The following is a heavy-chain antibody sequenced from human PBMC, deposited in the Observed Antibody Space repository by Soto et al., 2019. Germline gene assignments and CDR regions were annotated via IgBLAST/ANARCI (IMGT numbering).Heavy chain of an antibody. CDR1: GFTSSDHY. CDR3: ARDPGSSYGPPDY. CDR2: ISSSSSTI. J-gene: IGHJ4*02. D-gene: IGHD5-18*01. V-gene: IGHV3-48*02. Sequence: PGGSLRLSCAASGFTSSDHYVDWVRQAPGKGLEWVSYISSSSSTIYYADSVKGRFTISRDNSKNSLYLQMNSLRDEDTAVYYCARDPGSSYGPPDYWGQGTLVXVSS.